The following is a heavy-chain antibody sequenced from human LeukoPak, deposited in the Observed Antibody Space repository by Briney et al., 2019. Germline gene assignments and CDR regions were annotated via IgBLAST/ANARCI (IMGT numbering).Heavy chain of an antibody. CDR1: GGSISSYY. D-gene: IGHD5-24*01. Sequence: PSETLSLTCTVSGGSISSYYWSWIRQPPGKGLGWIGYIYYSGSTKYNPSLKSRVTISVDTSKNQFSLELSSVTAADTAVYYCARVVDHGYSDYWGLGTLVTVSS. V-gene: IGHV4-59*01. CDR3: ARVVDHGYSDY. J-gene: IGHJ4*02. CDR2: IYYSGST.